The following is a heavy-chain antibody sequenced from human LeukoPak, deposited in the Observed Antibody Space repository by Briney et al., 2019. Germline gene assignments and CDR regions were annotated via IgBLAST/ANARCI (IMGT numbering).Heavy chain of an antibody. D-gene: IGHD2-15*01. CDR2: ISARAGST. V-gene: IGHV3-23*01. J-gene: IGHJ4*02. CDR3: AKDPHSFLSPVVVDFDQ. Sequence: PGGSLRLSCAASGFTFADYAMNWFRQAPGKGLEWVSAISARAGSTYYGDSVKGRFAVSRDNSKNTLYLQMNSLRDEDTAVYYCAKDPHSFLSPVVVDFDQWGQGTLVIVSS. CDR1: GFTFADYA.